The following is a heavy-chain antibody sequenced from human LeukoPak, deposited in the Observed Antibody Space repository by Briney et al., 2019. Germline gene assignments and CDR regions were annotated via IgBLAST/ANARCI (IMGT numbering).Heavy chain of an antibody. J-gene: IGHJ2*01. Sequence: AETLSLTCTVSGGSISSSSYYWGWIRQPPGKVRVWNGWIYYSRSTYYKPYLNNRRTISVDPTQNQFSLQRRSVAAADTDVYYCASHCVVVTAISICWYFDLWRRGTMVSVRS. V-gene: IGHV4-39*01. CDR1: GGSISSSSYY. CDR2: IYYSRST. D-gene: IGHD2-21*02. CDR3: ASHCVVVTAISICWYFDL.